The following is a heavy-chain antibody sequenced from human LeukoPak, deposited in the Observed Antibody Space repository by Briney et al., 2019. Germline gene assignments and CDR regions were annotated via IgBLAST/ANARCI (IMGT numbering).Heavy chain of an antibody. CDR1: GFTFSTYA. Sequence: GGSLRLSCATSGFTFSTYAMSWVRQPPGKGLEWVSALNHGGGSTYYADSVKGRFTIFRVNSKNTLYLQISSLRVEDTAVYYCAKTGRDYGDFFYFDYWGQGTLVTVSS. V-gene: IGHV3-23*01. CDR2: LNHGGGST. D-gene: IGHD4-17*01. CDR3: AKTGRDYGDFFYFDY. J-gene: IGHJ4*02.